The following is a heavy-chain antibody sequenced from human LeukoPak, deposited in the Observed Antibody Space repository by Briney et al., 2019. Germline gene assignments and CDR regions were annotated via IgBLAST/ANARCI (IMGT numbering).Heavy chain of an antibody. CDR1: GFTFSSYW. CDR3: ARDQAQGWVSDY. D-gene: IGHD1-26*01. V-gene: IGHV3-7*01. J-gene: IGHJ4*02. Sequence: GGSLRLSCAASGFTFSSYWMTRVRQAPGQGLEWLANIKQDGSEKYYVDSVKGRFTISRDNAKNSLYLQMNSLRVEDTAVYYCARDQAQGWVSDYWGQGTLVTVSS. CDR2: IKQDGSEK.